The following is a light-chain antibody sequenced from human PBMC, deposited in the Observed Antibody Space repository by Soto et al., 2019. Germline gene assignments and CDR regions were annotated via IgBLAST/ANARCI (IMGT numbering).Light chain of an antibody. CDR1: QSVTNNF. J-gene: IGKJ2*01. CDR2: AAS. CDR3: QRYGRSPHLYT. V-gene: IGKV3-20*01. Sequence: EIVLTQSPGTLSLSPGEGATLSCRASQSVTNNFLAWYQQKPGQAPRLLIYAASTRAAGVPDRFSGSGSGSEFTLTITRLEPEDFAVYYCQRYGRSPHLYTFCQGTRLGVK.